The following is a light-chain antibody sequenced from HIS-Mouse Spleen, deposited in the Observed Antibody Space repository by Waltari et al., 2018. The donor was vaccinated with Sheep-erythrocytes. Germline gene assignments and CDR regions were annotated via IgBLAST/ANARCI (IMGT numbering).Light chain of an antibody. CDR3: QAWDSSTAV. J-gene: IGLJ2*01. Sequence: SYELTQPPSVSVSPGQTASITCSGDKLGDKYACWYQQKPGQSPVLVIYQDSKRPSGSPARFSVSSSGNTATLTVSGTQAMDEADYYCQAWDSSTAVFGGGTKLTVL. V-gene: IGLV3-1*01. CDR1: KLGDKY. CDR2: QDS.